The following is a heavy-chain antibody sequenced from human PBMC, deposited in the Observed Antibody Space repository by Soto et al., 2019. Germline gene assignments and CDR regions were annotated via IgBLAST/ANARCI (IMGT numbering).Heavy chain of an antibody. Sequence: GGSLRLSCAASGVTFSSYGMHWVRQAPGKGLEWVAVIWYDGSNKYYADSVKGRFTISRDNSKNTLYLQMNSLRAEDTAVYYCARDAVAGTIYYYGMDVWGQGTTVTVSS. CDR3: ARDAVAGTIYYYGMDV. D-gene: IGHD6-19*01. CDR2: IWYDGSNK. J-gene: IGHJ6*02. V-gene: IGHV3-33*01. CDR1: GVTFSSYG.